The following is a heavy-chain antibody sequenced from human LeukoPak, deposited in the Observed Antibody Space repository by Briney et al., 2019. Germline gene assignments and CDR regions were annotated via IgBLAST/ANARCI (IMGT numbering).Heavy chain of an antibody. V-gene: IGHV1-69*04. CDR1: GGSFSSYA. D-gene: IGHD5-24*01. CDR3: ARGRLGLGGDGYTFGYY. J-gene: IGHJ4*02. Sequence: SVKVSRQHSGGSFSSYAFSLLRQAPGPGLECVGKILPILGIANYAQQFQGRVTLTADKTTRRACMELSSPGSEDTAVYHCARGRLGLGGDGYTFGYYWGEGTLVTVP. CDR2: ILPILGIA.